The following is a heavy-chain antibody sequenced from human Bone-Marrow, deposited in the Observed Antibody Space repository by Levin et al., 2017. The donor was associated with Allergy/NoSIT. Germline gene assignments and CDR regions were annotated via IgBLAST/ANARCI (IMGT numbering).Heavy chain of an antibody. CDR2: ISSSSSYI. Sequence: PGRSLRLSCAASGFTFSSYSMNWVRQAPGKGLEWVSSISSSSSYIYYADSVKGRFTISRDNAKNSLYLQMNSLRAEDTAVYYCARSLSGTSTRGDDYWGQGTLVTVSS. V-gene: IGHV3-21*01. CDR3: ARSLSGTSTRGDDY. D-gene: IGHD2-2*01. J-gene: IGHJ4*02. CDR1: GFTFSSYS.